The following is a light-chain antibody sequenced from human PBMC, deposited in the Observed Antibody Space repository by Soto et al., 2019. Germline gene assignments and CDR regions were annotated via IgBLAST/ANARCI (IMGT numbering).Light chain of an antibody. CDR2: DAS. CDR1: QSVSNF. J-gene: IGKJ4*01. CDR3: QQRRTWPPII. V-gene: IGKV3-11*01. Sequence: EIVLTQYPATLSLSPGERATLSCRASQSVSNFLAWYQQKPGQAPRLLIYDASTSATGIPARISGSGSGTDFALNISSLEPEDFAVYYCQQRRTWPPIISGGGNKVEIK.